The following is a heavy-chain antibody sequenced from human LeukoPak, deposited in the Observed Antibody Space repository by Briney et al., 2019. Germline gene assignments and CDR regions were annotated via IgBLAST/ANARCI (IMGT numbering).Heavy chain of an antibody. J-gene: IGHJ4*02. V-gene: IGHV3-23*01. CDR3: AKDYYDSSGLGYFDY. CDR1: GFTFSSYA. D-gene: IGHD3-22*01. CDR2: ISGSGGST. Sequence: GGSLRLSCAASGFTFSSYAMSWVRQAPGKGLEWVSAISGSGGSTYYADSVKGRFTISRDNSKNTLYLQMNSLRAEDTAVYYCAKDYYDSSGLGYFDYWCQGTLVTVSS.